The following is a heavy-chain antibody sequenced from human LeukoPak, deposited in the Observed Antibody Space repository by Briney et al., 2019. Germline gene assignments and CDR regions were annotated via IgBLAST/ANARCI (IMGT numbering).Heavy chain of an antibody. Sequence: SEILSLTCAVSGYSISNGYYWGWIRQPPGKGLEWIGSIYHSGSTYYNPSLKSRVTISVDTSKNQFSLKLSSVTAADTAVYYCARLGITMIASSSPPDYWGQGTLVTVSS. D-gene: IGHD3-22*01. CDR2: IYHSGST. J-gene: IGHJ4*02. CDR1: GYSISNGYY. CDR3: ARLGITMIASSSPPDY. V-gene: IGHV4-38-2*01.